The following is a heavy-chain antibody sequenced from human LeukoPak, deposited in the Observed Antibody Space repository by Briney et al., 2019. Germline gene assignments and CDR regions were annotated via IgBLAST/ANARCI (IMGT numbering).Heavy chain of an antibody. CDR1: GYSLTQLS. D-gene: IGHD3-3*01. J-gene: IGHJ4*02. CDR2: FDPVDGET. V-gene: IGHV1-24*01. CDR3: ALLLEDYAFSTGSAKDY. Sequence: GASVKVSCKVSGYSLTQLSMHWVRQGIGRGLEWMGGFDPVDGETIYAQKFQGRVTMTENTSTDTAYMELSSLRSDDTAVYYCALLLEDYAFSTGSAKDYWGQGTLVTVSS.